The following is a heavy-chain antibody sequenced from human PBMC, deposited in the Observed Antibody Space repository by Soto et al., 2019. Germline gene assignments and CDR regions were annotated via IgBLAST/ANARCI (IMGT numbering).Heavy chain of an antibody. CDR2: IYYSGST. CDR1: GGSISSGGYY. V-gene: IGHV4-31*03. CDR3: ARADCGGDCYVYWYFDL. D-gene: IGHD2-21*02. J-gene: IGHJ2*01. Sequence: QVQLQESGPGLVKPSQTLSLTCTVSGGSISSGGYYWSWIRQHPGKGLEWIGYIYYSGSTYYNPSLKSRVTISVDTSKNQCSLKLSSVTAADTAVYYCARADCGGDCYVYWYFDLWGRGTLVTVSS.